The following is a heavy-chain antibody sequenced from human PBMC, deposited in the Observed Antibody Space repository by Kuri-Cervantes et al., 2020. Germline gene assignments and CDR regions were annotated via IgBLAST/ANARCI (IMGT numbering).Heavy chain of an antibody. CDR3: ARVAAADGIGGMDV. J-gene: IGHJ6*02. V-gene: IGHV1-2*02. D-gene: IGHD6-13*01. CDR1: GYTFTGYY. CDR2: INPNSGGT. Sequence: ASVKVSCKASGYTFTGYYMHWVRQAPGQGLEWMGWINPNSGGTNYAQKFQGRVTMTRDTSISTAYMELSRLRSDDTAVYYCARVAAADGIGGMDVWGQGTTVTVSS.